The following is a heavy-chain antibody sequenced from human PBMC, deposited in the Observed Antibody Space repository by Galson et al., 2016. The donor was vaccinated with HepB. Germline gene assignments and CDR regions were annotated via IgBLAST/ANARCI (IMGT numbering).Heavy chain of an antibody. J-gene: IGHJ4*02. D-gene: IGHD2-21*02. V-gene: IGHV3-30*18. CDR2: ISSDGSNK. CDR1: GFTFNNYA. Sequence: SLRLSCAASGFTFNNYAIHWVRQAPGKGLEWVAVISSDGSNKSYVDSVKSRFTISRDNSKNTLYLQMNRLRAEDTAVYFCAKDAILGCGRDCYTDFWGQGSLVTVSS. CDR3: AKDAILGCGRDCYTDF.